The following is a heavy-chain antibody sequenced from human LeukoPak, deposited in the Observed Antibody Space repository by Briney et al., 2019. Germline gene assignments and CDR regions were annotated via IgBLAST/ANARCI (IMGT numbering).Heavy chain of an antibody. J-gene: IGHJ6*03. D-gene: IGHD2-2*01. CDR1: VGTFIIYA. Sequence: SVTVSFMPSVGTFIIYAISWVRQAPGQGVEWMGGIIPIFGTANYAQKFQGRVTITTDESTSTAYMEMSSLRSEDTAVYYCARVPPQLVVVPAAINCYYYMDVWGKGTTVTVSS. CDR2: IIPIFGTA. CDR3: ARVPPQLVVVPAAINCYYYMDV. V-gene: IGHV1-69*05.